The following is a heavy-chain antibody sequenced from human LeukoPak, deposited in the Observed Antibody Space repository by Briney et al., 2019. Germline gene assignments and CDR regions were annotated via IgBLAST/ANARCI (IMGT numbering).Heavy chain of an antibody. D-gene: IGHD3-10*01. J-gene: IGHJ4*02. V-gene: IGHV4-39*01. CDR3: ARRAGQYDY. CDR1: GGSISSSSYY. CDR2: IYYSGST. Sequence: PSETLSLTCTVSGGSISSSSYYWAWIRQPPGKVLEWIGSIYYSGSTYYNPSLKSLVTISVVTSKNKFSLKLSSVTAADTAVYYCARRAGQYDYWGQGTLVTVSS.